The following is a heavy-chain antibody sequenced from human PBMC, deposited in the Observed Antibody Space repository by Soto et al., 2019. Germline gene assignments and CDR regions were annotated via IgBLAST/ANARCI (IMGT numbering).Heavy chain of an antibody. Sequence: SVKVSCKASGDSFTSYAISWVRQAAGHGLEWMGRIIPIFGTANYAQRVEGRVTITAEESTSTANMELTSLRSDDTAVYYCATGGKDYDTSGLAYWGQGTLVTVSS. D-gene: IGHD3-22*01. V-gene: IGHV1-69*13. CDR3: ATGGKDYDTSGLAY. CDR2: IIPIFGTA. J-gene: IGHJ4*02. CDR1: GDSFTSYA.